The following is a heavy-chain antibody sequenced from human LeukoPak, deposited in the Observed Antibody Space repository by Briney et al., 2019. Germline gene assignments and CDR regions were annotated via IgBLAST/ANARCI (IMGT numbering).Heavy chain of an antibody. J-gene: IGHJ5*02. CDR2: ISSSNDYI. V-gene: IGHV3-21*01. D-gene: IGHD6-19*01. CDR3: VRIPNSAGFPNWFDP. Sequence: KSGGSLRLSCAASGFTFSTSTMNWVRQAPGKRLEWVSSISSSNDYIYYADSVKGRFTISRDNAKNSLYLQMNSLRAEDTAVYYCVRIPNSAGFPNWFDPWGRGTLVTVSS. CDR1: GFTFSTST.